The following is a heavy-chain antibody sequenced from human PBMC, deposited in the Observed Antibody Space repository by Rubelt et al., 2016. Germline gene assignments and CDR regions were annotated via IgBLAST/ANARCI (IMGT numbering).Heavy chain of an antibody. V-gene: IGHV1-18*01. D-gene: IGHD6-19*01. CDR1: GYTFSSYS. J-gene: IGHJ4*02. CDR2: FSAYNGNT. CDR3: ARRVTSGWHQNDC. Sequence: QIQLVQSGAEVKKPGASVKVSCKTSGYTFSSYSITWVRQAPGQGLEWMGRFSAYNGNTHYAQKLQGRVTMTTDTSTTTAAMELKNLRSDDTAMYYCARRVTSGWHQNDCWGQGTRVTVSS.